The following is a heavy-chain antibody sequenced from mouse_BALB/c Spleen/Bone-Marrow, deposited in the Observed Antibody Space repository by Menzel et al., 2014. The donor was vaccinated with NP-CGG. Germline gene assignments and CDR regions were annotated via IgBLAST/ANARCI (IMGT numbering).Heavy chain of an antibody. V-gene: IGHV5-6*01. J-gene: IGHJ2*01. CDR3: ARQGGYFDY. CDR2: ISSGGSYT. Sequence: LEWVATISSGGSYTYYPDSVKGRFTISRDNAKNTLYLQMSSLKSEDTAMYYCARQGGYFDYWGQGTTLTVSS.